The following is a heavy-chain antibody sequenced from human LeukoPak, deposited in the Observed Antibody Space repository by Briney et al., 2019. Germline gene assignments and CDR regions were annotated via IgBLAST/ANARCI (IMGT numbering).Heavy chain of an antibody. Sequence: ASVKVSCKASGYTFTGYYMHWVRQAPGQGLEWMGWINPNSGGTNYAQKFQGRVTMTRDTSISTAYMELSRLRSDDTAVYYCARAPLTTMVRGVIVGLSYFDYWGQGTLVTVSS. J-gene: IGHJ4*02. D-gene: IGHD3-10*01. CDR1: GYTFTGYY. CDR2: INPNSGGT. CDR3: ARAPLTTMVRGVIVGLSYFDY. V-gene: IGHV1-2*02.